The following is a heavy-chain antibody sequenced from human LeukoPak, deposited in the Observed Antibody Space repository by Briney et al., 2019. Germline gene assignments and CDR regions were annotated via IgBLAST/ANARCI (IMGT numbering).Heavy chain of an antibody. CDR1: GFTFSSYS. CDR3: AKTSVGYSSSWSPGDDY. Sequence: GGSLRLSCAASGFTFSSYSMNWVRQAPGKGLEWVSSISSSSSYIYYADSVKGRFTISRDNAKNSLYLQMNSLRAEDTAVYYCAKTSVGYSSSWSPGDDYWGQGTLVTVSS. D-gene: IGHD6-13*01. CDR2: ISSSSSYI. V-gene: IGHV3-21*01. J-gene: IGHJ4*02.